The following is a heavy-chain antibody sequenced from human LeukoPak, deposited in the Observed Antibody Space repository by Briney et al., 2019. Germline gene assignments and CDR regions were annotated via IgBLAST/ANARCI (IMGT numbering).Heavy chain of an antibody. Sequence: GESLKISCKGSGYSFTSYWIGWVRQMPGKGLQWMGIIYPGDSDTRYSPSFQGQVTISADKSTSTAYLQWSSLKASDTAMYYCARLWFGELLSARAFDIWGQGTMVTVSS. D-gene: IGHD3-10*01. CDR2: IYPGDSDT. CDR1: GYSFTSYW. J-gene: IGHJ3*02. V-gene: IGHV5-51*01. CDR3: ARLWFGELLSARAFDI.